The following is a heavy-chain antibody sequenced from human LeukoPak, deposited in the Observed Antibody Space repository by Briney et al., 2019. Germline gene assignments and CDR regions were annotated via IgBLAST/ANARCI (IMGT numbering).Heavy chain of an antibody. Sequence: GGSLRLSCAASGFTFSSYAMSWVRQAPGKGLEWIPAISGSGGSTYYADSVKGRFTISRDNSKNTLYLQMNSLRAEDTDVYYCAKRDGYNLDYWGQGPLVTVSS. V-gene: IGHV3-23*01. J-gene: IGHJ4*02. CDR1: GFTFSSYA. CDR2: ISGSGGST. CDR3: AKRDGYNLDY. D-gene: IGHD5-24*01.